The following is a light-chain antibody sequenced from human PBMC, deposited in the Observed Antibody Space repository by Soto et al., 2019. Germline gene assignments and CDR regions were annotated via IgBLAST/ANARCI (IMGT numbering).Light chain of an antibody. CDR3: QQYSSSPIT. CDR2: GAS. J-gene: IGKJ5*01. CDR1: QRINSNY. V-gene: IGKV3-20*01. Sequence: EIGLTQSPGTLSLTPGERATLSCRASQRINSNYLAWYQQKPGQAPRLLISGASSRATDTPDRFSGSGSGTDFTLTIAGLEAADFAVYYCQQYSSSPITFGQGTRLEIK.